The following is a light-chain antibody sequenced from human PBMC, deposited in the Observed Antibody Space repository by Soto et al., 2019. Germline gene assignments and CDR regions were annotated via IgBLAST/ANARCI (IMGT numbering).Light chain of an antibody. Sequence: SYELTQPPSVSVSPGQTASITCSGDKLGDKYACWYQQKPGQSPVLVIYQDTKRPSGIPERFSGSKSGNTATLTISGTPAIDEADYYCQAWDSSTPVVFGGGTKVTVL. CDR2: QDT. CDR3: QAWDSSTPVV. V-gene: IGLV3-1*01. J-gene: IGLJ2*01. CDR1: KLGDKY.